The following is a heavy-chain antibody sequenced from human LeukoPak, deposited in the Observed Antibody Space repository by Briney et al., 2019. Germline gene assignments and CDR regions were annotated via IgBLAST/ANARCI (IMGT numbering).Heavy chain of an antibody. Sequence: ASVKVSCKASGYTFTSYGISWVRQAPGQGLEWMGWISAYNGNTNYAQKLQGRVTMTTDTSTSTAYMELRSLRSDDTAVYYCARDKEVGVPDYYYYYGMDVWGQGTTVAVSS. CDR1: GYTFTSYG. D-gene: IGHD2-2*01. V-gene: IGHV1-18*01. CDR2: ISAYNGNT. J-gene: IGHJ6*02. CDR3: ARDKEVGVPDYYYYYGMDV.